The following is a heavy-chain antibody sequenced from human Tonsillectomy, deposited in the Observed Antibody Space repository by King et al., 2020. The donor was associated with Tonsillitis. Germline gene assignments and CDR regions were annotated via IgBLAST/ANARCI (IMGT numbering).Heavy chain of an antibody. D-gene: IGHD5-12*01. J-gene: IGHJ4*02. Sequence: VQLVESGGGVVQPGRSLRLSCAASGFTFSSYDMHWVRQAPGKGLEWVAVISYDGSNKYYADSVQGRFTISRDNSKNTLYLQMHSLRAEDTAVYYCARVRDGYIFAYWGQGTLVTVSS. CDR2: ISYDGSNK. V-gene: IGHV3-33*05. CDR3: ARVRDGYIFAY. CDR1: GFTFSSYD.